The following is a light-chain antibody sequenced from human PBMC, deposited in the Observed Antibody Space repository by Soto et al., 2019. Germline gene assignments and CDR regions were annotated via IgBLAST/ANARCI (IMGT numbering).Light chain of an antibody. CDR2: DVV. Sequence: QSALTQPRSVSGSPGQSVTISCTGTSSDVGGYNYVSWYQQHPGKAPKLMIYDVVKRPSGVPDRFSGSKSGNTASLPISGLQAEDEADYYCCSYAGSYTLVFGGGTKVTVL. CDR3: CSYAGSYTLV. CDR1: SSDVGGYNY. V-gene: IGLV2-11*01. J-gene: IGLJ3*02.